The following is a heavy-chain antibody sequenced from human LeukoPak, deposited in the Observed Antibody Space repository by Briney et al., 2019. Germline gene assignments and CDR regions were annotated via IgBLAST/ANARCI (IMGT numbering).Heavy chain of an antibody. CDR1: GYTFTTYY. Sequence: ASVKVSCKASGYTFTTYYIHWVRQAPGQGLEWMGIINPSGGSTSYTQKFQGRVTMTRDTSTSTVYMEMSNLRSEDTAVYYCARDRSSSGSDYWGQGTLVTVSS. J-gene: IGHJ4*02. D-gene: IGHD6-19*01. V-gene: IGHV1-46*01. CDR2: INPSGGST. CDR3: ARDRSSSGSDY.